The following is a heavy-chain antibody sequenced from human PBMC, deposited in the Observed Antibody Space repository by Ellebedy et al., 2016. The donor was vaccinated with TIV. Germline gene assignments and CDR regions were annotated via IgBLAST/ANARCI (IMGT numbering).Heavy chain of an antibody. J-gene: IGHJ6*03. V-gene: IGHV3-30*03. CDR1: GFTFSSYG. CDR2: ISYDGSNK. Sequence: GGSLRLXCAASGFTFSSYGMHWVRQAPGKGLEWVAVISYDGSNKYYADSVKGRFTISRDNSKNTLYLQMNSLRAEDTAVYYCARDSVGATHTDSYYYYYYMDVWGKGTTVTVSS. D-gene: IGHD1-26*01. CDR3: ARDSVGATHTDSYYYYYYMDV.